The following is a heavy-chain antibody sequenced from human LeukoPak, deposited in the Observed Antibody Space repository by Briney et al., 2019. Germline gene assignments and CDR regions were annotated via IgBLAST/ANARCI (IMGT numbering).Heavy chain of an antibody. CDR1: GFTFSSYS. D-gene: IGHD6-13*01. CDR3: ARSFLSIAAAATDY. CDR2: ISSSSSYI. V-gene: IGHV3-21*01. Sequence: GGSLRLSCAASGFTFSSYSLNWVRQAPGKGLEWVSSISSSSSYIYYADSVKGRFTISRDNAKNSLYLQMNSLRAEDTAVYYCARSFLSIAAAATDYWGQGTLVTVSS. J-gene: IGHJ4*02.